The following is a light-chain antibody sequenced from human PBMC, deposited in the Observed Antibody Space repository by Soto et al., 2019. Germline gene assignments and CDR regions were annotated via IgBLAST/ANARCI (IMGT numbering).Light chain of an antibody. CDR3: QQRDIWPTLT. V-gene: IGKV3-11*01. Sequence: EVVLTQSPATLSLSPGERATLSCRASQSVRTFLAWYQQKPGQAPRLLIYDTSNRATGIPARFSGSGSGTDFTLTISSLEPEDFAVYYCQQRDIWPTLTFGGGTQVEIK. J-gene: IGKJ4*01. CDR2: DTS. CDR1: QSVRTF.